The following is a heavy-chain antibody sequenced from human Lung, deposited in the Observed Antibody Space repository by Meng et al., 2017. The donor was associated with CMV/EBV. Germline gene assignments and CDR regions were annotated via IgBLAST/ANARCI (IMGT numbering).Heavy chain of an antibody. D-gene: IGHD3-3*01. J-gene: IGHJ6*02. CDR3: AKNADVATYYDVWRGLAGVDV. V-gene: IGHV3-23*01. Sequence: GESLKISCAASGFTFSSHAMTWVRQAPGKGLDWVSVISGSGGRTYYADSVKGRFTVSRDNFKNTLYLQMSSLRADDTAVYYCAKNADVATYYDVWRGLAGVDVWXQGTXVTVAS. CDR1: GFTFSSHA. CDR2: ISGSGGRT.